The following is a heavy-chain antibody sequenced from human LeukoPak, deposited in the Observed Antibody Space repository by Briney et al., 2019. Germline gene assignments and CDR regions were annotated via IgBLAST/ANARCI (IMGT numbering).Heavy chain of an antibody. CDR1: GGSISSGSYY. J-gene: IGHJ4*02. CDR2: IYTSGST. D-gene: IGHD2-21*01. CDR3: ARVISRGGEYYFDY. Sequence: SQTLSLTCTVSGGSISSGSYYWSWIRQPAGKGLEWIGRIYTSGSTNYNPSLKSRVTISVDTSKNQFSLKLSSVTAADTAVYYCARVISRGGEYYFDYWGQGTLVTVSS. V-gene: IGHV4-61*02.